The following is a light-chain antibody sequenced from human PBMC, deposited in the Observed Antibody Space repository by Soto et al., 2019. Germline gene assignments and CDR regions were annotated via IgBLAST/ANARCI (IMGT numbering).Light chain of an antibody. CDR1: QSLDTK. V-gene: IGKV3-15*01. CDR3: QQYYTWPPTT. Sequence: EIMMTQSPATLSVSPGERATLSCRASQSLDTKLAWYQQKPGQAPRLLMYGISTRATGVPARFSGSGSGADFTLTISSLQSEDFAVYSCQQYYTWPPTTFGQGTKLEIK. CDR2: GIS. J-gene: IGKJ2*01.